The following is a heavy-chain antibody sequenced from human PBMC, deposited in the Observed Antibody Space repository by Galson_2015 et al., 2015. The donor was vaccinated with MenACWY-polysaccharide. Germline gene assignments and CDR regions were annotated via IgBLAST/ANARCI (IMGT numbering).Heavy chain of an antibody. Sequence: SLRLSCAASGFTFSSYWMHWVRQAPGKGLVWVSRINSDGSSTSYADSVKGRFTISRDNAKNTLYLQMNSLRAEDTAVYYCARVPRYYDFWSGYPDYWGQGTLVTVSS. CDR1: GFTFSSYW. CDR2: INSDGSST. V-gene: IGHV3-74*01. CDR3: ARVPRYYDFWSGYPDY. J-gene: IGHJ4*02. D-gene: IGHD3-3*01.